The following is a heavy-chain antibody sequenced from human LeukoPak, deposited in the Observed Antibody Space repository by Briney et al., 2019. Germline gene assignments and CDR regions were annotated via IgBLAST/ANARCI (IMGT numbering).Heavy chain of an antibody. CDR2: IRGSGGST. J-gene: IGHJ4*02. CDR3: AKDQGLIDPFDY. CDR1: GFTFSSYA. Sequence: GGSLRLSCAASGFTFSSYAMSWVRQAPGKGLEWVSSIRGSGGSTYYADSVKGRFTVSRDDSKSTLYLHMNSLRADDTAVYCCAKDQGLIDPFDYWGQGTLVTVSS. V-gene: IGHV3-23*01. D-gene: IGHD3-22*01.